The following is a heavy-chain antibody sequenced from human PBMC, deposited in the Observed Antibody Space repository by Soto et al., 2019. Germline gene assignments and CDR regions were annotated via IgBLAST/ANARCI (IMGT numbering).Heavy chain of an antibody. CDR1: GYTFTSYG. V-gene: IGHV1-18*01. D-gene: IGHD3-9*01. CDR2: ISAYNGNT. J-gene: IGHJ5*02. Sequence: QVQLVQSGAEVKKPGASVKVSCKASGYTFTSYGISWVRQAPGQGLEWMGWISAYNGNTNYAQKLQGRVTMTTDTSTSTAYMELRSLRSDDTAVYYCARGAAVLRYFDWLSPHANWFDPWGQGTLVTVSS. CDR3: ARGAAVLRYFDWLSPHANWFDP.